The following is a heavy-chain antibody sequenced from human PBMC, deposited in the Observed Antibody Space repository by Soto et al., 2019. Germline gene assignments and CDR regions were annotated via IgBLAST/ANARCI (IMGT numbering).Heavy chain of an antibody. Sequence: LRLSCAASGFTFSNAWMSWVRQAPGKGLEWVGHIKSKTDGGTTDYAAPVKGRFTISRDDSKNTLYLQMNSLKTEDTAVYYCTTASGSSWSYWGQGTLVTVSS. D-gene: IGHD6-6*01. CDR2: IKSKTDGGTT. J-gene: IGHJ4*02. CDR3: TTASGSSWSY. V-gene: IGHV3-15*01. CDR1: GFTFSNAW.